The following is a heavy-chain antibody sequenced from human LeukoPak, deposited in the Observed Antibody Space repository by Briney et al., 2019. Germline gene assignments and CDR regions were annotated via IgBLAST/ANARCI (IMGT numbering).Heavy chain of an antibody. CDR2: ISGDGATT. CDR1: GFTFDDYP. J-gene: IGHJ4*02. Sequence: GGSLRLSCAASGFTFDDYPMHWVRQGPGKGLEWLSLISGDGATTYYADFVKGRFTISRDNIKNSLYLQMNSLRTEDTALYYCAKDYYWGQGTLVTVSS. V-gene: IGHV3-43*02. CDR3: AKDYY.